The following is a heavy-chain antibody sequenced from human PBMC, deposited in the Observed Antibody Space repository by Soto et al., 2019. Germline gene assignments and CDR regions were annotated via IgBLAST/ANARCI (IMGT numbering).Heavy chain of an antibody. V-gene: IGHV4-59*08. CDR2: IYYSGST. D-gene: IGHD4-17*01. CDR1: GGSIGTYF. Sequence: QVQLQESGPGLEKPSETLSLNCSVSGGSIGTYFWGWIRQPPGKGLEWIGHIYYSGSTSYNPSLRSRVTISLDTSKNQFSLRLRSVSAADTAVYYCARSYGDLPDYWGQGTLVTVSS. J-gene: IGHJ4*02. CDR3: ARSYGDLPDY.